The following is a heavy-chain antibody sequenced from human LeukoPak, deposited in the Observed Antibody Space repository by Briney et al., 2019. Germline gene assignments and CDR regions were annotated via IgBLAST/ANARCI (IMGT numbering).Heavy chain of an antibody. CDR1: GFTFSTSA. D-gene: IGHD2-8*01. V-gene: IGHV3-23*01. CDR2: ISGGGGST. Sequence: PGGSLRLSCAASGFTFSTSAMTWVRQAPGKGLEWVSGISGGGGSTYYADSVKGRFTISRDNSKNTLYLQMNNLRAEDTAVYYCAKKMGEYFHHWGQGTLVTVSS. J-gene: IGHJ1*01. CDR3: AKKMGEYFHH.